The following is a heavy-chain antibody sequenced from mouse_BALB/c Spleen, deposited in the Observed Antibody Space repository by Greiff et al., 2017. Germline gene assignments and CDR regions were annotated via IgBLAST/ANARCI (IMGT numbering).Heavy chain of an antibody. J-gene: IGHJ2*01. CDR1: GFTFNTYA. D-gene: IGHD1-1*01. CDR3: VRHKNYYGSFDY. V-gene: IGHV10-1*02. Sequence: DVHLVESGGGLVQPKGSLKLSCAASGFTFNTYAMNWVRQAPGKGLEWVARIRSKSNNYATYYADSVKDRFTISRDDSQSMLYLQMNNLKTEDTAMYYCVRHKNYYGSFDYWGQGTTLTVSS. CDR2: IRSKSNNYAT.